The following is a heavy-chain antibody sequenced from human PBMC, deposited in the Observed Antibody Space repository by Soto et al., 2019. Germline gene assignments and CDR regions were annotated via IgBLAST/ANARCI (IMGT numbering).Heavy chain of an antibody. D-gene: IGHD3-10*01. V-gene: IGHV1-18*01. CDR1: GYTFTNYG. Sequence: GASVKVSCKASGYTFTNYGISWVRQAPGQGLEWMGWINTYNGNTNHAQKLQGRVTMTTDTSTSTAYMELRSLRSDDTAVYYFARVVGSGTYYNQYNWFDPWGQGTLVTVSS. CDR2: INTYNGNT. CDR3: ARVVGSGTYYNQYNWFDP. J-gene: IGHJ5*02.